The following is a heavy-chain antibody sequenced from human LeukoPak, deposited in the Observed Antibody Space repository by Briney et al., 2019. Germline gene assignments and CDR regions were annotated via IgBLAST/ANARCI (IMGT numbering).Heavy chain of an antibody. J-gene: IGHJ4*02. CDR1: GFTFSSYA. CDR2: ISCGGGST. Sequence: GGSLRLSCAASGFTFSSYAMSWVRQAPGKGLEWVSAISCGGGSTYYADSVKGRFTISRDNAKNSLYLQMNSLRAEDTAVYYCGRKYYYDSSGYYWGQGTMVTVSS. V-gene: IGHV3-23*01. D-gene: IGHD3-22*01. CDR3: GRKYYYDSSGYY.